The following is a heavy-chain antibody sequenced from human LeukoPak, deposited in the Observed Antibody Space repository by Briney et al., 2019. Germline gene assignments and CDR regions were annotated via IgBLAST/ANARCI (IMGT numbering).Heavy chain of an antibody. Sequence: ASVKVSCKASGYTFTSYGISWVRPAPGQGLEWMGWISAYNGNTNYAQKLQGRVTMTTDTSTSTAYMELRSLRSDDTAVYYCARVVGVRGVISYYYYMDVWGKGTTVTVSS. CDR3: ARVVGVRGVISYYYYMDV. D-gene: IGHD3-10*01. J-gene: IGHJ6*03. CDR2: ISAYNGNT. CDR1: GYTFTSYG. V-gene: IGHV1-18*01.